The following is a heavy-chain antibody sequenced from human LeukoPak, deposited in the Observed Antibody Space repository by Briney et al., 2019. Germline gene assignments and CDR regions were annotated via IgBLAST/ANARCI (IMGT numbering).Heavy chain of an antibody. J-gene: IGHJ4*02. CDR1: GFIFSSYG. Sequence: GGSLRLSCVASGFIFSSYGMSWVRQAPGKGLEWVSSISSSSSYIYYADSVKGRFTISRDNAKNSLYLQMNSLRAEDTALYYCAKDMSYGSGSRFDYWGQGTLVTVSS. CDR2: ISSSSSYI. V-gene: IGHV3-21*04. CDR3: AKDMSYGSGSRFDY. D-gene: IGHD3-10*01.